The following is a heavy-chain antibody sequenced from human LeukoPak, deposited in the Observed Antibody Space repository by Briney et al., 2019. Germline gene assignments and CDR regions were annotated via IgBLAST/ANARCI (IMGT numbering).Heavy chain of an antibody. Sequence: GGSLRLSCAASGFTFSIYVMRWVRQAPGKGLEWVSAISAGGGGTYYADSVKGRFTISRDNSKNTLYLQMNSLRAEDTAVYYCAKGLITFGGVFDYWGQGTLVTVSS. D-gene: IGHD3-16*01. V-gene: IGHV3-23*01. CDR1: GFTFSIYV. CDR3: AKGLITFGGVFDY. CDR2: ISAGGGGT. J-gene: IGHJ4*02.